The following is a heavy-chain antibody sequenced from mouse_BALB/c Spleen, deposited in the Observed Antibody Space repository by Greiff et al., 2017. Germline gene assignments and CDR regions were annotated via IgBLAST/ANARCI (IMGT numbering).Heavy chain of an antibody. Sequence: EVKLQESGAELVKPGASVKLSCTASGFNIKDNYMHWVEQRPEQGLEWIGRIDPANGNTKYDPKFQGKATITADTSSNTAYLQLSSLTSEDTAVYYCASKDGSLDYGGQGTTLTVSS. CDR2: IDPANGNT. V-gene: IGHV14-3*02. CDR3: ASKDGSLDY. D-gene: IGHD1-1*01. J-gene: IGHJ2*01. CDR1: GFNIKDNY.